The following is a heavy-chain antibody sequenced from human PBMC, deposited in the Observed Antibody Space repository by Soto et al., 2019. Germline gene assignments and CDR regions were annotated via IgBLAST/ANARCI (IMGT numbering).Heavy chain of an antibody. CDR1: GFTFNNYG. V-gene: IGHV3-33*01. CDR2: IWNDGSGY. D-gene: IGHD6-13*01. J-gene: IGHJ6*02. CDR3: ARRQISPPTRRAASARGAMDV. Sequence: QVQLVESGGGVVQPGRSLRLSCAASGFTFNNYGMHWVRQAPGKGLEWVAVIWNDGSGYYYANSVKGRFTISRDNSKNKWNLQLSSIRAEDKAVYYCARRQISPPTRRAASARGAMDVWGHGTRVTVSS.